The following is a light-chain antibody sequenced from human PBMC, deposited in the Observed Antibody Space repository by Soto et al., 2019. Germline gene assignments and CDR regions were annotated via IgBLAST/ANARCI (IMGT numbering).Light chain of an antibody. CDR1: QGISNY. CDR2: AAS. Sequence: DIQMTQSPSSLSASVGDRVTITCRASQGISNYFAWYQQKPWKVPKLLIYAASTLQSGVPSRFSGSGSGTDVTLTISSLQPEDVATYYCQKYNSAPPFTFGPGTKVDI. CDR3: QKYNSAPPFT. V-gene: IGKV1-27*01. J-gene: IGKJ3*01.